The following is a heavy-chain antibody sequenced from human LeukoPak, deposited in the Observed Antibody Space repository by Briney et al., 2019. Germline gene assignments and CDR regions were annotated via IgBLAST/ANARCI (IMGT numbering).Heavy chain of an antibody. D-gene: IGHD1-14*01. CDR2: IYHSGST. J-gene: IGHJ5*02. CDR3: AREGTGVARTWFDT. Sequence: SETLSLTCTVSRYSISSGYYCGWIRQPPGEGLEWIGSIYHSGSTYYNPSLKSRVTISVDTSKNQFSLKLSSVTAADTAVYSCAREGTGVARTWFDTWGQGTLVTVSS. CDR1: RYSISSGYY. V-gene: IGHV4-38-2*02.